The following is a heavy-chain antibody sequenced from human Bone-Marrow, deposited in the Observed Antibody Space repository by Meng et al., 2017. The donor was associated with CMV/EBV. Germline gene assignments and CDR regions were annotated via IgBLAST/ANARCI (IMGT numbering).Heavy chain of an antibody. V-gene: IGHV3-21*01. J-gene: IGHJ4*02. Sequence: GGSLRLSCAASGFTFSSYAMSWVRQAPGKGLEWVSSISSSSSYIYYADSVEGRFTISRDNAKNSLYLQMNSLRAEDTAVYYCARVDYYDSSAFDYWGQGTLVTVSS. CDR2: ISSSSSYI. CDR3: ARVDYYDSSAFDY. D-gene: IGHD3-22*01. CDR1: GFTFSSYA.